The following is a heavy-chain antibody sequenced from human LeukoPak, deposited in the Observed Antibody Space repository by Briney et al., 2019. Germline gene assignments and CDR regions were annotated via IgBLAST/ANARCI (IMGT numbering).Heavy chain of an antibody. V-gene: IGHV3-7*01. CDR2: IKQDGSEK. J-gene: IGHJ6*03. CDR1: GFTFSSYW. CDR3: ARVMSASVWRSYGSYYYYYYMDI. Sequence: GGSLRLSCAASGFTFSSYWMSWVRQAPGKGLEWVTNIKQDGSEKYSVDSVKGRFTISRDNAKNSLYMQMNSLRAEDTAVYYCARVMSASVWRSYGSYYYYYYMDIWGKGTTVTVSS. D-gene: IGHD3-16*01.